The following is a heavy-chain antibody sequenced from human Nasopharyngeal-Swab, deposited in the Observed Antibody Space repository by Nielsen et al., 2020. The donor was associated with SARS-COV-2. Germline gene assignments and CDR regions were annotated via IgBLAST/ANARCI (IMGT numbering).Heavy chain of an antibody. J-gene: IGHJ4*02. CDR3: AKDIRPSIAATDY. V-gene: IGHV3-9*01. D-gene: IGHD6-6*01. CDR1: GFPFHDYA. CDR2: ISWNSGSI. Sequence: SLKISCAASGFPFHDYAMHWVRQAPGKGLEWVSGISWNSGSIGYADSVKGRFTISRDNAKNSLYLQMNSLRAEDTALYYCAKDIRPSIAATDYWGQGTLVTVSS.